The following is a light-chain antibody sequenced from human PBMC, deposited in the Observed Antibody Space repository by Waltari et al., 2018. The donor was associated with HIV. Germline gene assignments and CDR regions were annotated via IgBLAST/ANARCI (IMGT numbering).Light chain of an antibody. Sequence: HSVLTHPPSASGTPGQRVTISCSGSSSTTGSNTVNWYQQLPGTAPKLLIYSNNQRPSGVPDRFSGSKSGTSASLAISGLQSEDEADYYCAAWDDSLNGWVFGGGTKLTVL. CDR1: SSTTGSNT. CDR3: AAWDDSLNGWV. CDR2: SNN. J-gene: IGLJ3*02. V-gene: IGLV1-44*01.